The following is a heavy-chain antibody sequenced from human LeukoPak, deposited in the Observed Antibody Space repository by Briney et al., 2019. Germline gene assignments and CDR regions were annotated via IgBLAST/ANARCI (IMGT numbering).Heavy chain of an antibody. Sequence: GGSLRLSCAASGFTFSSYSMNWVRQAPGKGLEWVSSISSSSSYIYYADSVKGRFTISRDNAKNSLYLQMNSLRAEDTAAYYCAKSSLVVIAIPYYFDYWGQGTLVTVSS. CDR2: ISSSSSYI. CDR1: GFTFSSYS. CDR3: AKSSLVVIAIPYYFDY. J-gene: IGHJ4*02. D-gene: IGHD2-21*01. V-gene: IGHV3-21*04.